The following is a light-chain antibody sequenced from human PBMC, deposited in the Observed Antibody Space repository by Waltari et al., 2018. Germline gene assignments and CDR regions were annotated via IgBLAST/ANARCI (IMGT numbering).Light chain of an antibody. CDR2: TNN. CDR1: SSNIGSNT. V-gene: IGLV1-44*01. CDR3: AVWDDSLNGVV. J-gene: IGLJ2*01. Sequence: QSVLTQPPSASATPGQRVTISCSGSSSNIGSNTVTWYHQLPGTAPKLLIYTNNQRPSWVPVRFSGSKSGTSASLAIIGLQSEDESDYYCAVWDDSLNGVVFGGGTKLTVL.